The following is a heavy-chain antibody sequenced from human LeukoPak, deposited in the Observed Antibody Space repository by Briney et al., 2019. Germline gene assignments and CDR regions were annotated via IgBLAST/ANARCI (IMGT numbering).Heavy chain of an antibody. D-gene: IGHD3-3*01. CDR3: AKRESITIFGVVARDYFDY. CDR1: GFTLSSYG. CDR2: IRYDGSNK. J-gene: IGHJ4*02. V-gene: IGHV3-30*02. Sequence: GGSLRLSCAASGFTLSSYGMHWVRQAPGKGLEWVAFIRYDGSNKYYADSVKGRFTISRDNSKNTLYLQMNSLRAEDTAVYYCAKRESITIFGVVARDYFDYWGQGTLVTVSS.